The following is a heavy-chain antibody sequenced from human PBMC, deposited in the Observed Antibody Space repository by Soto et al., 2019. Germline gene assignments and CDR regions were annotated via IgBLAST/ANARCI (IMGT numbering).Heavy chain of an antibody. Sequence: EVQLVESGGGLVQPGGTLRLSCAASGFTFTTCGMNWVRQAPGKGLEWVSYISSSSDAIYYADSVKGRFTISRDNVKNLLYRQMNSLRDEDTAVYYGAGRPWYGGDYWGQGTLVTVSS. J-gene: IGHJ4*02. CDR1: GFTFTTCG. CDR2: ISSSSDAI. D-gene: IGHD6-13*01. CDR3: AGRPWYGGDY. V-gene: IGHV3-48*02.